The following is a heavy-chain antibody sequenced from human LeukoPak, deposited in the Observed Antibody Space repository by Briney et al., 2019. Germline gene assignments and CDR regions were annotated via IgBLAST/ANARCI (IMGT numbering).Heavy chain of an antibody. J-gene: IGHJ6*02. V-gene: IGHV3-30-3*01. CDR2: ISYDGSDK. Sequence: GGSLRLSCAASGFTFSSYAMHWVRQAPGKGLEWVVVISYDGSDKYYADSVKGRFTISRDNSKNTLYLQMNSLRAEDTAVYYCARDFVVVVAATPIYGMDVWGQGTTVTVSS. CDR1: GFTFSSYA. CDR3: ARDFVVVVAATPIYGMDV. D-gene: IGHD2-15*01.